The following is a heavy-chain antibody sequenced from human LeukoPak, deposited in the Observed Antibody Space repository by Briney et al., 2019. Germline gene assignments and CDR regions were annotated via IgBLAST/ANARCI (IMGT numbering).Heavy chain of an antibody. J-gene: IGHJ4*02. Sequence: GGSLRLSCAASGFTFSSYSMNWVRQAPGKGLEWVSSISSSSSYIYYADSVKGRFTISRDNAKNSLYLQMNSLRAEDTAVYYCAREGRRWLQSTTDYWGQGTLVTVSS. CDR2: ISSSSSYI. D-gene: IGHD5-24*01. CDR3: AREGRRWLQSTTDY. V-gene: IGHV3-21*01. CDR1: GFTFSSYS.